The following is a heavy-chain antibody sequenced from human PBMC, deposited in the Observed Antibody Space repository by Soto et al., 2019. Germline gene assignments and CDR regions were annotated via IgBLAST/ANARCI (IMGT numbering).Heavy chain of an antibody. CDR2: ITDSGGST. Sequence: EVQLLEWGGGLVQPGGSLRLSCAASGFTFSNYAMSWVRQAPGKGLEWVSSITDSGGSTYYADSVKGRFTISRDSSKNTLYLQMNSLRAEDTAVYYCAKHDYDSSGYYYYFDYWGQGTLVTVSS. CDR3: AKHDYDSSGYYYYFDY. J-gene: IGHJ4*02. V-gene: IGHV3-23*01. CDR1: GFTFSNYA. D-gene: IGHD3-22*01.